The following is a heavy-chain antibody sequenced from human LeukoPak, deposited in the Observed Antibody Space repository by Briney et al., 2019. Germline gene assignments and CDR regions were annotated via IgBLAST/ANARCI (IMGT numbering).Heavy chain of an antibody. V-gene: IGHV3-30*18. J-gene: IGHJ4*02. CDR1: GFTFSSYG. CDR3: ANSVYDY. CDR2: ISYDGSNK. D-gene: IGHD5/OR15-5a*01. Sequence: PGGSLRLSCAASGFTFSSYGMHWVRQAPGKGLEWVAVISYDGSNKYYADSVKGRFIISRDNSKNTLYLQMNSLRAEDTAVYYCANSVYDYWGQGTLVTVSS.